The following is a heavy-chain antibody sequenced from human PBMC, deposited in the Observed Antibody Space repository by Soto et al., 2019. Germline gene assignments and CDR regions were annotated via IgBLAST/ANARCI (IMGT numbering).Heavy chain of an antibody. Sequence: SVNVSCNASGGTFSSYTVSWVRQAPGQGLEWMGRIIPILGIANYAQKFQGRVTITADKSTSTAYMELSSLRSEDTAVYYCARDAYIVVEPAAPDGFDPWGQRTLVTVSS. V-gene: IGHV1-69*04. CDR3: ARDAYIVVEPAAPDGFDP. J-gene: IGHJ5*01. CDR2: IIPILGIA. CDR1: GGTFSSYT. D-gene: IGHD2-2*01.